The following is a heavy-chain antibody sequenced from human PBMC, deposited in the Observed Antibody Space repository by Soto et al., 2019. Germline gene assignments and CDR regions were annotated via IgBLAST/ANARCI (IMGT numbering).Heavy chain of an antibody. CDR2: ISSRSGVI. V-gene: IGHV3-48*02. CDR3: ATSVGNREGYSKFEY. Sequence: EVQLVESGGGLVQPGGSLRLSCAASGLTFNSYTMTWVRQAPGMGLEWVSYISSRSGVIYYADSVKGRFTISRDNAKNSLYLQMNSLRDEDTAVYYCATSVGNREGYSKFEYWGQGTLLTVSS. D-gene: IGHD4-4*01. J-gene: IGHJ4*02. CDR1: GLTFNSYT.